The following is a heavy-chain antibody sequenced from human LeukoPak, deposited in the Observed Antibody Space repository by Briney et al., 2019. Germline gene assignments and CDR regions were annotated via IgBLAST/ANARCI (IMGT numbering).Heavy chain of an antibody. CDR1: GFTFSSYG. V-gene: IGHV3-30*02. J-gene: IGHJ4*02. CDR2: IRYDGSNK. D-gene: IGHD6-6*01. Sequence: GGSLRLSCAASGFTFSSYGMHWVRQAPGKGLEWVAFIRYDGSNKYYADSVKGRFTISRDNSKNTLYLQMNSLRAEDTAVYYCAKEGRELYSSSSNYFDYWGQGTLVTVSS. CDR3: AKEGRELYSSSSNYFDY.